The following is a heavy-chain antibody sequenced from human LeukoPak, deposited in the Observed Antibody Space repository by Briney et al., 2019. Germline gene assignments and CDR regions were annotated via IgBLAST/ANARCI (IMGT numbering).Heavy chain of an antibody. CDR1: GGSFSGYY. V-gene: IGHV4-34*01. Sequence: SETLSLTCAVYGGSFSGYYWSWIRQPPGKGLEWIGEINHSGSTNYNPSLKSRVTISVDTSKNQFSLKLSSVTAADTAVYYCARGRTYYYGSGSYRWFDPWGQGTLVTVSS. J-gene: IGHJ5*02. CDR2: INHSGST. CDR3: ARGRTYYYGSGSYRWFDP. D-gene: IGHD3-10*01.